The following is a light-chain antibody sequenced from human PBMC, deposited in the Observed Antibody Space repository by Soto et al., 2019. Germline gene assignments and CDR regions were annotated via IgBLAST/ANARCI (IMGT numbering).Light chain of an antibody. CDR1: RSNIVSNT. Sequence: LTHPLPPYRTPGQRDPISCSGRRSNIVSNTVNWYQQLPGTAPKLVIYSNNERRSGVPDRFSGSKSGTSASLASSGLQSEDEADYYCAPWDDSLKGRYVFGTGTKVTVL. CDR2: SNN. V-gene: IGLV1-44*01. CDR3: APWDDSLKGRYV. J-gene: IGLJ1*01.